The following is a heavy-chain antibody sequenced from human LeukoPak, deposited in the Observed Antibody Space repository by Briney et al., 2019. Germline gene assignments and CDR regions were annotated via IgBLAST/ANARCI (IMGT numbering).Heavy chain of an antibody. D-gene: IGHD3-10*01. CDR2: IKQDGSEK. Sequence: PGGSLRLSCAASGSTFSSYWMSWVRQAPGKGLEWVANIKQDGSEKYYVDSVKGRFTISRDNAKNSLYLQMNSLRAEDTAVYYCARVRSYSKDYWGQGTLVTVSS. V-gene: IGHV3-7*01. CDR1: GSTFSSYW. CDR3: ARVRSYSKDY. J-gene: IGHJ4*02.